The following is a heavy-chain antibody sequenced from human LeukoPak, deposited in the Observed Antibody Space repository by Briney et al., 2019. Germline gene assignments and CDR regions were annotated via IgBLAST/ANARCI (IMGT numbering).Heavy chain of an antibody. V-gene: IGHV1-18*01. D-gene: IGHD3-22*01. CDR1: GYTFSSYG. CDR3: ARGAAMIVYTDAFDI. CDR2: ISAYNGNT. J-gene: IGHJ3*02. Sequence: ASVKVSCKTSGYTFSSYGISWVRQAPGQGLEWMGWISAYNGNTNYAQKLQDRVTMTTDTSTSTAYMELRSLRSEDTAVYYCARGAAMIVYTDAFDIWGQGTMVTVSS.